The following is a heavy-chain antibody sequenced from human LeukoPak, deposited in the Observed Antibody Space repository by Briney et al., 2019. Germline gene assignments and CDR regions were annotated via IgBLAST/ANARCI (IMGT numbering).Heavy chain of an antibody. D-gene: IGHD3-3*01. CDR2: INWNGGST. CDR3: ARALGSLGYYYYYMDV. J-gene: IGHJ6*03. V-gene: IGHV3-20*01. CDR1: GFTFDDYG. Sequence: GGSLRLSCTASGFTFDDYGMSWVRQAPGKGLEWVSGINWNGGSTGYADSVKGRFTISRDNAKNSLYLQMNSLRAEDAALYHCARALGSLGYYYYYMDVWGKGTTVTVSS.